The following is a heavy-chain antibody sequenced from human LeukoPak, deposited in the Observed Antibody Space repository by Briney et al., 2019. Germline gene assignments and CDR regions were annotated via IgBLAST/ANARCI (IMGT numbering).Heavy chain of an antibody. Sequence: GASVKVSCKASGYTFTSYGISWVRQAPGQGLEWMGWISAYNGNTNYAQKLQGRVTMTTDTSTSTAYMELRSLRSDDTALYYSARDRASRAGPYYFDYWGQGTLVTVSS. J-gene: IGHJ4*02. V-gene: IGHV1-18*01. D-gene: IGHD6-19*01. CDR2: ISAYNGNT. CDR3: ARDRASRAGPYYFDY. CDR1: GYTFTSYG.